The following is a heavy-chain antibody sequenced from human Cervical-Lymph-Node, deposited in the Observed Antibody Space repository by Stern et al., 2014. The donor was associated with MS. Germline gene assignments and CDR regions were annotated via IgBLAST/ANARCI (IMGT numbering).Heavy chain of an antibody. Sequence: EVQLVESGGGLVQPGGSLRLSCAASGFTFSNYAMSWVRQAPGTGLEWVSAISGGGGSTYYADSVKGRFAISRDNSKNTLYLQMNSLRAEDTAVYYCAKWGSGKYFHHWGQGTLVTVSS. CDR1: GFTFSNYA. CDR3: AKWGSGKYFHH. V-gene: IGHV3-23*04. CDR2: ISGGGGST. D-gene: IGHD6-19*01. J-gene: IGHJ1*01.